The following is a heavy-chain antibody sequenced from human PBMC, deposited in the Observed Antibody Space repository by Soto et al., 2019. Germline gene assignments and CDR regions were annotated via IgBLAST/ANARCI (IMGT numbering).Heavy chain of an antibody. V-gene: IGHV5-10-1*01. CDR2: IDPIDSYT. J-gene: IGHJ4*02. CDR1: GYSFTSYW. CDR3: ARQARIAADGTRIDY. Sequence: PGESLKISCKGSGYSFTSYWISWVRQMPGKGLEWMGRIDPIDSYTNYSRSFQGHVTISADKSISTAYLLWSSLKASDTAKYYCARQARIAADGTRIDYWGEETLVTVSP. D-gene: IGHD6-13*01.